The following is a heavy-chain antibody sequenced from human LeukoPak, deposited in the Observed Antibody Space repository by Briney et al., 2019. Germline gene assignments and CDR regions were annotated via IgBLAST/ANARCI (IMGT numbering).Heavy chain of an antibody. CDR2: ISSSGST. D-gene: IGHD3-22*01. V-gene: IGHV4-61*02. Sequence: SETLSFTCTVSGDSISSGDYYWSWIRQPAGKGVEWIGRISSSGSTNYNPSLKSRVTISVDTSKNQFSLKLSSVTAADTAVYFCARGPYSYDSSGAFWGQGTMVTVSS. CDR1: GDSISSGDYY. CDR3: ARGPYSYDSSGAF. J-gene: IGHJ3*01.